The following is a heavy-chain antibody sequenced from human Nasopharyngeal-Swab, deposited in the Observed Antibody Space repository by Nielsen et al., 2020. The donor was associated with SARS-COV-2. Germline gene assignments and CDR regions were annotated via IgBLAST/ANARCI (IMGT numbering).Heavy chain of an antibody. CDR1: GFTFGDYA. J-gene: IGHJ6*02. Sequence: GESLKISCTASGFTFGDYAMSWFRHAPGKGLEWVGFIRSKAYGGTTEYAASVKGRFTISRDDSKSIAYLQMNSLKTEDTAVYYCTRGDYAGGYYGMDVWGQGTTVTVSS. CDR3: TRGDYAGGYYGMDV. V-gene: IGHV3-49*03. CDR2: IRSKAYGGTT. D-gene: IGHD4-17*01.